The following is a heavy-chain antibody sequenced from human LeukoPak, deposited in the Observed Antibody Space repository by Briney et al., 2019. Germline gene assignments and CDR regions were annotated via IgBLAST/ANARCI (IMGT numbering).Heavy chain of an antibody. CDR1: GFTFSSYS. Sequence: GGSLRLSCAASGFTFSSYSMNWVRQAPGKGLEWVSYISSSSSTMYYADSVKGRFTISRDNAKNSLYLQMNSLRAEDTAVYYCARDRGSGWYPNWFDPWGQGTLVTVSS. D-gene: IGHD6-19*01. V-gene: IGHV3-48*04. CDR3: ARDRGSGWYPNWFDP. J-gene: IGHJ5*02. CDR2: ISSSSSTM.